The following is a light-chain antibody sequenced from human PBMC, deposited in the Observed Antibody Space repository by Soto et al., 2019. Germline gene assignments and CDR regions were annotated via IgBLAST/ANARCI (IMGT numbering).Light chain of an antibody. CDR2: DVS. V-gene: IGLV2-14*01. J-gene: IGLJ1*01. Sequence: QSALTQPASVSGSPGQSITISCTGTSSDVGGYNYVSWYQQHPGKAPKLMIYDVSNRPSGVSNRISGSKSVNTAALTIAGLQAEDEAEYYCSSYTASSILFVFGTGTKVTVL. CDR1: SSDVGGYNY. CDR3: SSYTASSILFV.